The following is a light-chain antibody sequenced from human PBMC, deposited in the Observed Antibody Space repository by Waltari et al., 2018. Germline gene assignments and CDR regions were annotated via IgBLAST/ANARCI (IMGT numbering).Light chain of an antibody. CDR1: PYVRSNL. CDR2: AAS. V-gene: IGKV3-20*01. CDR3: QQYGNSPWT. Sequence: EIVLTQSPGTLSLSPGERDTLSCRASPYVRSNLLAWNQQKPGRAPRLLIFAASSRATGVPDRFSGSGSGTDFTLTISRLEPEDFAVYYCQQYGNSPWTFGPGTKIEIK. J-gene: IGKJ1*01.